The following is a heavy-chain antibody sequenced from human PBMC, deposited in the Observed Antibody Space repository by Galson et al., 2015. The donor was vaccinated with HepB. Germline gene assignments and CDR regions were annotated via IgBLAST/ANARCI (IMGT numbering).Heavy chain of an antibody. CDR1: GFTFDDYG. V-gene: IGHV3-20*04. D-gene: IGHD5-18*01. CDR3: AREGSKIQLWFGFRFDFYYGMDV. CDR2: INWNGGST. Sequence: SLRLSCAASGFTFDDYGMSWVRQAPGKGLEWVSGINWNGGSTGYADSVKGRFTISRDNAKNSLYLQMNSLRAEDTGLYYCAREGSKIQLWFGFRFDFYYGMDVWGQGTTVTVSS. J-gene: IGHJ6*02.